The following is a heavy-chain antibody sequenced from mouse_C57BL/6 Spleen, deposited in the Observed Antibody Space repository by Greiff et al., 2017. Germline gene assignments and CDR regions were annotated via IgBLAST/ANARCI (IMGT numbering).Heavy chain of an antibody. CDR2: ISSGSSTI. V-gene: IGHV5-17*01. CDR1: GFTFSDYG. CDR3: ARPHSSGLYDFDY. J-gene: IGHJ2*01. D-gene: IGHD3-2*02. Sequence: VQLKQSGGGLVKPGGSLKLSCAASGFTFSDYGMHWVRQAPEKGLEWVAYISSGSSTIYYAATVKGRFTISRDNAKNTLFLQMTSLKSEDTAMYYCARPHSSGLYDFDYWGQGTTLTVSS.